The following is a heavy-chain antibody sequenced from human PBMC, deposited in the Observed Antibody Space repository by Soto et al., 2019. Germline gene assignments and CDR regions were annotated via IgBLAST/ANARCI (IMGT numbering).Heavy chain of an antibody. J-gene: IGHJ3*02. CDR2: IYYSGST. Sequence: QVQLQESGPGLVKPSETLSLTCTVSGGSSSSYYWSWIRQPTGKGLEWIGYIYYSGSTNYNPSLKSRITVSVGTPNDRFTLKLRCVPDADTAAYYCARASRSGGYDAFYIWGQGTMVTVSS. V-gene: IGHV4-59*01. CDR1: GGSSSSYY. D-gene: IGHD2-15*01. CDR3: ARASRSGGYDAFYI.